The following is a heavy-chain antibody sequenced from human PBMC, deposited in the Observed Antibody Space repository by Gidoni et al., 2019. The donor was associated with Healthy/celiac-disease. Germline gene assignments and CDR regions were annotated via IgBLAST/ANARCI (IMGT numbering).Heavy chain of an antibody. CDR1: RFTFSSYP. J-gene: IGHJ3*02. D-gene: IGHD1-1*01. CDR2: IIVSGGST. Sequence: EVQLLESGGGLVQPGGSLRLSCAASRFTFSSYPMGWVRQAPGKGLGWVSAIIVSGGSTYYADSVKGRFTISRDNSKNTLYLQMNSLRAEDTAVYYCAKMTKRYNWKEGDAFDIWGQGTMVTVSS. CDR3: AKMTKRYNWKEGDAFDI. V-gene: IGHV3-23*01.